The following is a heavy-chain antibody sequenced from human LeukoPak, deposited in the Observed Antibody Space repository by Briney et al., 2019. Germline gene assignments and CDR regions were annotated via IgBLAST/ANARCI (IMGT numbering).Heavy chain of an antibody. CDR2: ISGSGGGT. J-gene: IGHJ4*02. D-gene: IGHD3-3*01. CDR1: GITLSNYG. Sequence: GGSLRLSCAVSGITLSNYGMSWVRQAPGKGLEWVAGISGSGGGTSYADSVKGRFTISRDNAKNTLFLQMNSLRVEDTAVYFCAKRGVVIRVFLVGFHKEANYFESWGQGARVTVSS. V-gene: IGHV3-23*01. CDR3: AKRGVVIRVFLVGFHKEANYFES.